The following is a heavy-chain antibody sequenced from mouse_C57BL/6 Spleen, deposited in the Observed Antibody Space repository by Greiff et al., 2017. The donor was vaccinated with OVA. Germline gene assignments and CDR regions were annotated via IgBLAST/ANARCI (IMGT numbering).Heavy chain of an antibody. CDR3: ARGGVGRTHSYYFDY. CDR2: INPSNGGT. J-gene: IGHJ2*01. CDR1: GYTFTSYW. V-gene: IGHV1-53*01. D-gene: IGHD4-1*01. Sequence: QVQLQQPGTELVKPGASVKLSCKASGYTFTSYWMHWVKQRPGQGLEWIGNINPSNGGTNYNEKFKSKATLTVDKSSSTAYMQLSSLTSEDSAVYYCARGGVGRTHSYYFDYWGQGTTLTVSS.